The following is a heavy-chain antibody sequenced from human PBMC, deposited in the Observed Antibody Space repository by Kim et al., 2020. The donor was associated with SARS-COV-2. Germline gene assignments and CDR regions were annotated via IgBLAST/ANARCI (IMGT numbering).Heavy chain of an antibody. J-gene: IGHJ6*02. CDR1: GYTFTSYG. CDR2: ISAYNGNT. V-gene: IGHV1-18*01. CDR3: ATMYYDILTGYHYDYYYGMDV. D-gene: IGHD3-9*01. Sequence: ASVKVSCKASGYTFTSYGISWVRQAPGQGLEWMGWISAYNGNTNYAQKLQGRVTMTTDTSTSTAYMELRSLRSDDTAVYYCATMYYDILTGYHYDYYYGMDVWGQGTTVTVSS.